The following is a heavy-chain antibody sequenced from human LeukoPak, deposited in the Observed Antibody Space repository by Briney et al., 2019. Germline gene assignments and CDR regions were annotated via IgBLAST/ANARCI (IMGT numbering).Heavy chain of an antibody. J-gene: IGHJ4*02. Sequence: SETLSLTCSVSGDSLNSYYWSWIRQPPEEGRQWIGYIFYSGSSNYNASLRSRVAISVDTSKNQFYLKLTSVTAADTAVYYCAGRAARFFDYWGQGILVTFSS. D-gene: IGHD6-25*01. CDR2: IFYSGSS. V-gene: IGHV4-59*01. CDR3: AGRAARFFDY. CDR1: GDSLNSYY.